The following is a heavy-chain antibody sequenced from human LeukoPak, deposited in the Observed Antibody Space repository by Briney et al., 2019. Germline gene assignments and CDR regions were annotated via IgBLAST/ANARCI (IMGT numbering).Heavy chain of an antibody. Sequence: GRSLRLSCAASGFTFSSYGMHWVRQAPGKGLEWVSAISGSGGSTYYADSVKGRFTISRDNSKNTLYLQMNSLRAEDTAVYYCAKDLRTKAHYYGMDVWGQGTTVTVSS. J-gene: IGHJ6*02. V-gene: IGHV3-23*01. CDR2: ISGSGGST. D-gene: IGHD4-17*01. CDR3: AKDLRTKAHYYGMDV. CDR1: GFTFSSYG.